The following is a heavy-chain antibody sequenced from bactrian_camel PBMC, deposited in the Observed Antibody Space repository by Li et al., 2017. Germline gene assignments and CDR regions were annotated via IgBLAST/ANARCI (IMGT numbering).Heavy chain of an antibody. CDR2: IDSDGRT. V-gene: IGHV3S53*01. Sequence: VQLVESGGGLVQAGESLRLSCVVSGYRYSTYCMGWFRQVPGNEREPLASIDSDGRTSVADSTKGRFTISVNKTGDTVYLQMNNLQPDDTGTYSCKTNKWGLPCGDYVQGQGTQVTVS. J-gene: IGHJ4*01. D-gene: IGHD1*01. CDR1: GYRYSTYC.